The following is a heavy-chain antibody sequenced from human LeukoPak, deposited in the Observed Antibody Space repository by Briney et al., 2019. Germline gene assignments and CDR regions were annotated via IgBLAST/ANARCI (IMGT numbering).Heavy chain of an antibody. CDR1: GFTFSSYW. D-gene: IGHD3-10*01. Sequence: GGSLRLSCAASGFTFSSYWMSWVRQAPGKGLEWVANIKQDGSEKYYVDSVKGRFTISRDNAKNSLYLQMNSLRAEDTAVYHCARVLHSHLMVRGGNGMDVWGQGTTVTVSS. J-gene: IGHJ6*02. V-gene: IGHV3-7*01. CDR3: ARVLHSHLMVRGGNGMDV. CDR2: IKQDGSEK.